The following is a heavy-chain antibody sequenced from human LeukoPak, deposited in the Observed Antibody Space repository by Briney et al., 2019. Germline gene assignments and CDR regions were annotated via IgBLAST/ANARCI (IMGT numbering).Heavy chain of an antibody. Sequence: GSLRLSCAASQFTFSSFSMNWVRQAPGKGLEWVSFIDSSSTTTYYLDSVRGRFTISRDNAKNSLYLEMNSLRAEDTAVYYCASLPTASGYYDYRYRYGTDVWGQGTTVTVSS. CDR3: ASLPTASGYYDYRYRYGTDV. V-gene: IGHV3-48*01. CDR1: QFTFSSFS. CDR2: IDSSSTTT. J-gene: IGHJ6*02. D-gene: IGHD3-16*01.